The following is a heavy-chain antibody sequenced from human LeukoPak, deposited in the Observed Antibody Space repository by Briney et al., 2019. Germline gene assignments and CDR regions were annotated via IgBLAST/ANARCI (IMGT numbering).Heavy chain of an antibody. CDR3: ARLVSGSSWYYFDQ. J-gene: IGHJ4*02. CDR1: GGSMDNYY. V-gene: IGHV4-4*09. Sequence: SETLSLTCTVSGGSMDNYYWSWIRQPPGKGLECIGSVYSGGGTSYNPSLKSRVTISVDTSKSQFSLNLSSVTAADTALYFCARLVSGSSWYYFDQWGQGALVTVSS. D-gene: IGHD6-13*01. CDR2: VYSGGGT.